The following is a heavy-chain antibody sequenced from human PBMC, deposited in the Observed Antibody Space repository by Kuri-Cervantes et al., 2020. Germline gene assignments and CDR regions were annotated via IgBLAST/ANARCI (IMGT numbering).Heavy chain of an antibody. Sequence: GGSLRLSCAVSGFTFSNYGMHWVRQAPGKGLEWVAVIWYDGSNKNYADSVKGRFTISRDNSKNTLYLQMNSLRAEDTAVYYCAKVDGDGDYFYYYYYMDVWGKGTTVTVSS. D-gene: IGHD4-17*01. CDR2: IWYDGSNK. CDR1: GFTFSNYG. V-gene: IGHV3-30*02. J-gene: IGHJ6*03. CDR3: AKVDGDGDYFYYYYYMDV.